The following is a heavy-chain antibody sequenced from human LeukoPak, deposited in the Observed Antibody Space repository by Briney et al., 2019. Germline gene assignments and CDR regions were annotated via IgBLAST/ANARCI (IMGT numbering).Heavy chain of an antibody. V-gene: IGHV4-30-4*08. CDR3: ARVRVGAHWFDP. J-gene: IGHJ5*02. CDR2: IYYSGST. D-gene: IGHD1-26*01. CDR1: GGSISSGDYY. Sequence: SETLSLTCTVSGGSISSGDYYWSWIRQPPGKGLEWIGYIYYSGSTYYNPSLKSRVTISLDTSKDQFSLKLSSVTAADTAVYYCARVRVGAHWFDPWGQGTLVTVSS.